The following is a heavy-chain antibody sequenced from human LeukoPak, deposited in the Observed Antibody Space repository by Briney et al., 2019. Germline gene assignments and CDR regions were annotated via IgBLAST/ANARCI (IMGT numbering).Heavy chain of an antibody. J-gene: IGHJ6*03. V-gene: IGHV4-31*03. CDR1: GGSISSGANY. Sequence: SSQTLSLTCTVSGGSISSGANYWTWIRQHPGKGLECIGYIYNSGNTYYNSSLKSRVTISLDTSKNQFSLNLSSVTAADTAVYYCARGLRGFRFGGVHFYMDVWGKGTTVTVSS. D-gene: IGHD5/OR15-5a*01. CDR2: IYNSGNT. CDR3: ARGLRGFRFGGVHFYMDV.